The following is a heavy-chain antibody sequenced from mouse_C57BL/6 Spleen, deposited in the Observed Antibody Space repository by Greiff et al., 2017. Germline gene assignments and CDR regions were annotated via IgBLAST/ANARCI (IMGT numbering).Heavy chain of an antibody. D-gene: IGHD3-2*02. J-gene: IGHJ4*01. Sequence: EVMLVESGEGLVKPGGSLKLSCAASGFTFSSYAMSWVRQTPEKRLEWVAYISSGGDYIYYADTVKGRFTISRDKARNTLYLQMSSLKSEDTAMYYCTRGDSSGYNAMDYWGQGTSVTVSS. V-gene: IGHV5-9-1*02. CDR3: TRGDSSGYNAMDY. CDR2: ISSGGDYI. CDR1: GFTFSSYA.